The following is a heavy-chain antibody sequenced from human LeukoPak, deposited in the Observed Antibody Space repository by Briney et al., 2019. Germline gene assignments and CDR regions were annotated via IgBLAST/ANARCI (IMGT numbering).Heavy chain of an antibody. CDR1: GGSFSGYY. CDR3: ASNTDYYDSSGYYRNLDY. CDR2: LNHSGST. J-gene: IGHJ4*02. V-gene: IGHV4-34*01. Sequence: KPSETLSLTCAVYGGSFSGYYWSWIRQPPGKGLEWIGELNHSGSTNYNPSLKSRVTISVDTSKNQFSLKLSSVTAADTAVYYCASNTDYYDSSGYYRNLDYWGQGTLVTVSS. D-gene: IGHD3-22*01.